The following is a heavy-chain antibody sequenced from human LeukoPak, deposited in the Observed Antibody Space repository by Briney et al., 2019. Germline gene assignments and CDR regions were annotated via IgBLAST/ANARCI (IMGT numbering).Heavy chain of an antibody. D-gene: IGHD6-19*01. J-gene: IGHJ4*02. Sequence: GGSLRLSCAASGFTFSSYDMTWVRQAPGRGLEWVSSIRPSGDNTYYGDSVKGRFTISRDNSKNTVYLQMNNMRAEDTAVYYCAKDLQWLVFDYWGQGTLVTVSS. CDR2: IRPSGDNT. V-gene: IGHV3-23*01. CDR3: AKDLQWLVFDY. CDR1: GFTFSSYD.